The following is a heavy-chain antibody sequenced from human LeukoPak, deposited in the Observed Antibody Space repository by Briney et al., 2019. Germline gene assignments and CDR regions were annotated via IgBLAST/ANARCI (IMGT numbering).Heavy chain of an antibody. V-gene: IGHV1-69*01. CDR2: IIPLFGTA. Sequence: SVTVSCKASGGTFSNYAINWVRLAPGPGLEWMGGIIPLFGTANYAQKFQGRVTITADESTSTVYMELNSLKSEDTAVYYCARGWDYDSGGRPTAYVYWGQGTLVTVSS. CDR3: ARGWDYDSGGRPTAYVY. J-gene: IGHJ4*02. D-gene: IGHD3-22*01. CDR1: GGTFSNYA.